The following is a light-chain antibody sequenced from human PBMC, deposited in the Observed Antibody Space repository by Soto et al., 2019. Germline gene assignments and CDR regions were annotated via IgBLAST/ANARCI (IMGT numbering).Light chain of an antibody. CDR1: QSVSSSY. CDR2: GAS. CDR3: QQYGSSPLT. V-gene: IGKV3-20*01. Sequence: EIVLTQSPGTLSLSPGERATLSCRASQSVSSSYLAWYQQKPGQAPRLLIYGASSRTTGIPDRFSGSGSGTDITLTISRLEPEEFAVYYCQQYGSSPLTFGGGNKEEIK. J-gene: IGKJ4*01.